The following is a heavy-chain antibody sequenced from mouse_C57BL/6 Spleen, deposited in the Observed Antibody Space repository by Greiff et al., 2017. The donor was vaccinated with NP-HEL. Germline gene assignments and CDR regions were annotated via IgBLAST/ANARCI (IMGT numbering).Heavy chain of an antibody. CDR2: IDPSDSYT. Sequence: QVQLQQPGAELVKPGASVKLSCKASGYTFTSYWMQWVKQRPGQGLEWIGEIDPSDSYTNYNQKFKGKATLTVDTSSSTAYMQLSSLTSEDSAVYYCAMRAPTRAMDYWGQGTSVTVSS. V-gene: IGHV1-50*01. CDR3: AMRAPTRAMDY. D-gene: IGHD3-3*01. CDR1: GYTFTSYW. J-gene: IGHJ4*01.